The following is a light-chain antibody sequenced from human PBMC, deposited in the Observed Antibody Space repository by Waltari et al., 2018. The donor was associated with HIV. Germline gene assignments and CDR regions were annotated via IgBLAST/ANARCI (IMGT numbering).Light chain of an antibody. CDR1: QDIRTN. CDR2: GAS. J-gene: IGKJ1*01. Sequence: DIQMTQSPSSISASVGDSVTITCRASQDIRTNLAWYQFRVGRPPRLLVYGASSLYTGVPSGFRGSGSGTDFTLTITSLQPEDFATFYCQQPNTFPPTFGQGTKVGIK. CDR3: QQPNTFPPT. V-gene: IGKV1-12*01.